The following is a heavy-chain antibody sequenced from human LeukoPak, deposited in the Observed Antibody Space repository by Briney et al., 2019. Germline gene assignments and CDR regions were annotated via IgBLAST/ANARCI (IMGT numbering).Heavy chain of an antibody. V-gene: IGHV1-2*02. CDR2: INPNSGGT. Sequence: GASVKVSCKASGYTFNGYYKHWVRQAPGQGLEWMGWINPNSGGTNYAQKLQGRVTMTTDTSTSTAYMELRSLRSDDTAVYYCARTSRGYSGYDYGTGDYWGQGTLVTVSS. J-gene: IGHJ4*02. CDR1: GYTFNGYY. D-gene: IGHD5-12*01. CDR3: ARTSRGYSGYDYGTGDY.